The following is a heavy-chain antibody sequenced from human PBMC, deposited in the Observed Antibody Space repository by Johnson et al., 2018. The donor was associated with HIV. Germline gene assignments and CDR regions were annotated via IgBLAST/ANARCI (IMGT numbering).Heavy chain of an antibody. V-gene: IGHV3-23*04. CDR3: AKDKRAAAGTIFVHDAFDI. CDR2: ISGSGGST. CDR1: QFTFSSHY. Sequence: VLLVESGGGLAKPAWSPRLSCAASQFTFSSHYMTCVRQAPGKGLEWVSAISGSGGSTYYADSVKGRLTISRDNSKNTLYLQMNSLRAEDTALYYCAKDKRAAAGTIFVHDAFDIWGQGTMVTVSS. D-gene: IGHD6-13*01. J-gene: IGHJ3*02.